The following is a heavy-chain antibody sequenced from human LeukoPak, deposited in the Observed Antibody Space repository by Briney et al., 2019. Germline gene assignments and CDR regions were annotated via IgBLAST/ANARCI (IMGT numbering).Heavy chain of an antibody. D-gene: IGHD1-1*01. J-gene: IGHJ3*01. CDR3: ARDFYQSGTNWYDVFDV. V-gene: IGHV1-2*02. Sequence: ASVKASCKASGYTLTNYKMPWVRQAPGQRYVWMGWIHPNDGDTNCAQKFQGRVTMTRDTSISTAHMEVSRLRSDDSAVYYCARDFYQSGTNWYDVFDVWGQGTMVTVSS. CDR2: IHPNDGDT. CDR1: GYTLTNYK.